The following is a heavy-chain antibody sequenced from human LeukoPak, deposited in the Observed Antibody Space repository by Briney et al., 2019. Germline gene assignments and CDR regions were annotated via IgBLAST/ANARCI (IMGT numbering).Heavy chain of an antibody. D-gene: IGHD2-21*02. J-gene: IGHJ4*02. CDR3: ARGVATTIQGIDY. CDR1: GFTFSSYG. Sequence: GRSLRLSCAASGFTFSSYGMHWVRQAPGKGLEWVAVIWYDGSNKYYADSVKGRFTISRDNSKNTLYLRMNSLRAEDTAVYYCARGVATTIQGIDYWGQGTLVTVSS. V-gene: IGHV3-33*01. CDR2: IWYDGSNK.